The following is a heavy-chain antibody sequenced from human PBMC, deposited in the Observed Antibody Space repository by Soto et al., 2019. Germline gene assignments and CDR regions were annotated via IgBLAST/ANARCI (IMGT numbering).Heavy chain of an antibody. Sequence: EVQLLESGGGLVQPGGSLRLSCAASGFTFSSYAMSWVRQAPGKGLEWVSAISGSGGSTYYADSVKGRFTISRDNSKNTLYLQMNSLRAEDTAVYYCAKVTYYYDSSGYYCDYWGQGTLVTVSS. CDR2: ISGSGGST. CDR1: GFTFSSYA. J-gene: IGHJ4*02. D-gene: IGHD3-22*01. V-gene: IGHV3-23*01. CDR3: AKVTYYYDSSGYYCDY.